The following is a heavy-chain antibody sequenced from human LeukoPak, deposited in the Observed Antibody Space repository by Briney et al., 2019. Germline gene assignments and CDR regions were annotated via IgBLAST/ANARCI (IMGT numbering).Heavy chain of an antibody. CDR2: INDRGRT. Sequence: SETLSLTCAVHGGSFSGYHWNWIRQSPSKGLEWLGEINDRGRTNYNPSLESRVTLSVDTSKKEFSLKLSAVTAADTAVYYCARDPTTVTSLPYYFDFWGQGTLVSVSS. J-gene: IGHJ4*02. V-gene: IGHV4-34*01. CDR3: ARDPTTVTSLPYYFDF. D-gene: IGHD4-17*01. CDR1: GGSFSGYH.